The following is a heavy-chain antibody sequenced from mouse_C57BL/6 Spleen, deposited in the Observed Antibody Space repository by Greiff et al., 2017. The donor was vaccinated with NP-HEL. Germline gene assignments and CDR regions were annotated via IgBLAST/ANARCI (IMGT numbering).Heavy chain of an antibody. D-gene: IGHD2-2*01. V-gene: IGHV1-82*01. Sequence: VQLQQSGPELVKPGASVKISCKASGYAFSSSWMNWVKQRPGKGLEWIGRIYPGDGDTNYNGKFKGKATLTAEKSSSTAYMQLSSLTSEDSAVYFCARSGYGYDFYYAMDYWGQGTSVTVSS. J-gene: IGHJ4*01. CDR2: IYPGDGDT. CDR3: ARSGYGYDFYYAMDY. CDR1: GYAFSSSW.